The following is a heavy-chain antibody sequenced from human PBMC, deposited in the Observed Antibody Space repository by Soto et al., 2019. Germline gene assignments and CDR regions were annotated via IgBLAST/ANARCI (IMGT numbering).Heavy chain of an antibody. Sequence: QVQLQESGPGLVKPSQTLSLTCTVSGGPVINGDSYLNWIRQHPEKGLEWMGYINYRGNTNYNAALKSRMLISVDTSKNQFSLRLTAVTAADTAVYYCARDAPGATPYWGQGTLVTVSS. D-gene: IGHD1-26*01. CDR3: ARDAPGATPY. CDR1: GGPVINGDSY. CDR2: INYRGNT. J-gene: IGHJ4*02. V-gene: IGHV4-31*03.